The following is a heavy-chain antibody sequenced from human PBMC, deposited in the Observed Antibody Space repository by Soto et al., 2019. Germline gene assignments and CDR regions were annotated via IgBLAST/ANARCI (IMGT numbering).Heavy chain of an antibody. CDR1: GFTFSSSA. D-gene: IGHD6-19*01. V-gene: IGHV3-23*01. CDR2: VSGSGGTT. Sequence: EVQLLDSGGGLVQPGGSLRLSCAASGFTFSSSAMSWVRQAPGKGLEWVSAVSGSGGTTYYADSVRGRFTISRDNSKNTLYLQINRLRAAGTAIYFCARCTVETIVTSGWCHYLDPWGQGTLVTVSS. CDR3: ARCTVETIVTSGWCHYLDP. J-gene: IGHJ5*02.